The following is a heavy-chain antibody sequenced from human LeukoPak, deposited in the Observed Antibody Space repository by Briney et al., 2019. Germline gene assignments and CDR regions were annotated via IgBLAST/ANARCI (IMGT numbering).Heavy chain of an antibody. D-gene: IGHD6-13*01. J-gene: IGHJ6*03. Sequence: GGSLRLSCAASGFTLSSYWMHWVRQAPGKGLEWVAFIRYDGSNKYYADSVKGRFTISRDNSKNTLYLQMNSLRAEDTAVYYCAKRGKAAAAQMGYYYYMDVWGKGTTVTISS. CDR2: IRYDGSNK. V-gene: IGHV3-30*02. CDR1: GFTLSSYW. CDR3: AKRGKAAAAQMGYYYYMDV.